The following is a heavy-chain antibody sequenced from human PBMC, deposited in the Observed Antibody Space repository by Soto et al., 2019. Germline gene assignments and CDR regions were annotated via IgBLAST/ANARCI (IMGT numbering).Heavy chain of an antibody. D-gene: IGHD3-9*01. CDR1: GYSFTSNW. CDR3: ASRWRGIRDSYHYYGMDV. CDR2: IYPGDSDT. V-gene: IGHV5-51*01. Sequence: GESLKISCKGSGYSFTSNWIGWVRQMPGKGLEWMGIIYPGDSDTRYSPSFQGQVTISADKSISTAYLQWSSLKASDTAMYYCASRWRGIRDSYHYYGMDVWGQGTTVTVSS. J-gene: IGHJ6*02.